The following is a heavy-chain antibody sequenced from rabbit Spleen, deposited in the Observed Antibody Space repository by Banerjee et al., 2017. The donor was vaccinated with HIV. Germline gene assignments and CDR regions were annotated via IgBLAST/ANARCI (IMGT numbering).Heavy chain of an antibody. CDR3: ARDAGRGDYIDGVFNL. Sequence: QSLEESGGDLVKPGASLTLTCTASGFTLRNYWMCWVRQAPGKGLEWIACINIVTGKDVYASWAKGRFTISKTSSTKVTLQMTSLTVADTATYFCARDAGRGDYIDGVFNLWGPGTLVTVS. CDR2: INIVTGKD. V-gene: IGHV1S40*01. D-gene: IGHD8-1*01. J-gene: IGHJ4*01. CDR1: GFTLRNYW.